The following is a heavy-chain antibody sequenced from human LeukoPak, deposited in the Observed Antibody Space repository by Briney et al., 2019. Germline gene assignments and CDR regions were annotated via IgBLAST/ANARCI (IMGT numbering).Heavy chain of an antibody. V-gene: IGHV1-3*01. CDR2: INAGNGNT. CDR3: ARGQRYCSGGSCYHSTFDY. CDR1: GYTFTSYA. D-gene: IGHD2-15*01. Sequence: GASVKVSCKASGYTFTSYAMHWVRQAPGQRLEWMGWINAGNGNTKYSQKFQGRVTITRDTSASTAYMELSSLRSEDTVVYYCARGQRYCSGGSCYHSTFDYWGQGTLVTVSS. J-gene: IGHJ4*02.